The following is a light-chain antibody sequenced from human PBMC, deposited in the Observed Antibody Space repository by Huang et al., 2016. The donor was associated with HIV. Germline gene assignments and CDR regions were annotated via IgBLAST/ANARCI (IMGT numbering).Light chain of an antibody. V-gene: IGKV1-5*03. J-gene: IGKJ2*01. CDR3: QQYYRYSYT. Sequence: DIQMTQSPSTLSASVGDRVIITCLASESISNWLAWFQQKPGEAPKLLIYKESTLETGVAARFSGSGSGTEFTLTISSLQPDDFATYYCQQYYRYSYTFGQGTKLEIK. CDR2: KES. CDR1: ESISNW.